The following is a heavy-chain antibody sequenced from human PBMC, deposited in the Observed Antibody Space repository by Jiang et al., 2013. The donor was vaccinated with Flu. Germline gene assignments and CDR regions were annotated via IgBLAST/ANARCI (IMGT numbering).Heavy chain of an antibody. CDR1: GGSISSGSYY. CDR2: IYTSGST. Sequence: GPGLVKPSQTLSLTCTVSGGSISSGSYYWSWIRQPAGKGLEWIGRIYTSGSTNYNPSLTSRVTMSVDTSRNQFSLKLSSVTAADTAVYYCARVIRGYSSSLHPSNWFDPGAREPWSPSPQ. J-gene: IGHJ5*02. D-gene: IGHD6-13*01. CDR3: ARVIRGYSSSLHPSNWFDP. V-gene: IGHV4-61*02.